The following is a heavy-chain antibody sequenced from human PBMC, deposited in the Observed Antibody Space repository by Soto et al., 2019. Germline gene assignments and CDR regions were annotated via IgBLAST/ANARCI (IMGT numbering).Heavy chain of an antibody. V-gene: IGHV3-15*07. J-gene: IGHJ4*02. Sequence: EVQLVESGGGLVQPGGSLRLSCAGSGFTFSNVWMNWVRQAPGKGLEWVGRIKSETDGGTIDYAAPVKGRFTISRDDSNNTLYLQMNSLKPEDTATYYCTPLALKYNSDWYPLSDWGQGTRVTVSS. CDR1: GFTFSNVW. CDR3: TPLALKYNSDWYPLSD. D-gene: IGHD6-19*01. CDR2: IKSETDGGTI.